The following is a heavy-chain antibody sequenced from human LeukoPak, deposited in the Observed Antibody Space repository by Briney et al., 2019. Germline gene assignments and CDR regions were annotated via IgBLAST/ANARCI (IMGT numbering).Heavy chain of an antibody. J-gene: IGHJ4*02. D-gene: IGHD3-10*01. Sequence: GGSLRLSCAASGFTFSNAWMSWVRQPPGKGLEWVSRINSKTDGGTTDYAAPVKGRFTISRDDSKNTLYLQMYSLKTGDTAVYYCTTARNMVRGVIPLDYWGQGTLVTVSS. CDR2: INSKTDGGTT. CDR3: TTARNMVRGVIPLDY. CDR1: GFTFSNAW. V-gene: IGHV3-15*01.